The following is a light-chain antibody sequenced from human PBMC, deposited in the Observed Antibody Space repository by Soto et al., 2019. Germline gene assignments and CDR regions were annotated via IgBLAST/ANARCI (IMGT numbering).Light chain of an antibody. CDR1: QTITSPY. CDR3: EHYTSSPPVT. CDR2: GAS. V-gene: IGKV3-20*01. Sequence: FVLTQSPGTLSLSPGERVTLSCRASQTITSPYLAWYQQKPGQAPRLLIYGASSRAPGIPDRFSGSGSGTDFGLTISRVEPEDFAVYYCEHYTSSPPVTFGQGTRLEI. J-gene: IGKJ5*01.